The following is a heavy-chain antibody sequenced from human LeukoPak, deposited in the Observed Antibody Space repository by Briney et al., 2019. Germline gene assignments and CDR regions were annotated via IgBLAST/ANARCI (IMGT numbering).Heavy chain of an antibody. V-gene: IGHV3-7*01. CDR1: GFTFSSYW. CDR2: IKQDGSEK. J-gene: IGHJ4*02. Sequence: GGSLRLSCAASGFTFSSYWMSWVRQAPGKGLEWVANIKQDGSEKYYVDSVKGRFTISRDNAKNLLYLQMNSLRAEDTAVYYCARTNQDIVVVVAATEYYSDYWGQGTLVTVSS. CDR3: ARTNQDIVVVVAATEYYSDY. D-gene: IGHD2-15*01.